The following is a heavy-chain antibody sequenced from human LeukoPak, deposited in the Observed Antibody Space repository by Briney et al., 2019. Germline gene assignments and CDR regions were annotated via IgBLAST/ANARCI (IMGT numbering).Heavy chain of an antibody. Sequence: GESLRLSCAASGFSFSSYSMNWVRQAPGKGLEWVGRVKSKTDGGTTDYAAPVKGRFTISRDDSENTLFLQLNSLKTEDTALYYCTTVGTTSPIAEEYFDYWGQGTLVTVSS. J-gene: IGHJ4*02. CDR3: TTVGTTSPIAEEYFDY. V-gene: IGHV3-15*01. CDR1: GFSFSSYS. D-gene: IGHD1-26*01. CDR2: VKSKTDGGTT.